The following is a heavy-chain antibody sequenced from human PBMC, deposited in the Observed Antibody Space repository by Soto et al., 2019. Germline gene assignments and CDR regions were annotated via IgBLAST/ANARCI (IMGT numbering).Heavy chain of an antibody. J-gene: IGHJ4*02. CDR3: ARGSSGWSGGDY. CDR1: GGSISSYY. CDR2: IYYSGST. Sequence: QVQLQESGPGLVKPSETLSLTCTVSGGSISSYYWSWIRQPPGKGLEWIGYIYYSGSTNYNPSLKSRDTISVETSNIQSSLNLSYVTAADTAVYYCARGSSGWSGGDYWGQGTLVTVSS. V-gene: IGHV4-59*01. D-gene: IGHD6-13*01.